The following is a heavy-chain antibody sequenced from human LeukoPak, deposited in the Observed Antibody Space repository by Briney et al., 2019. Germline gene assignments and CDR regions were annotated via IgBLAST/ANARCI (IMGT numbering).Heavy chain of an antibody. V-gene: IGHV3-30*18. CDR1: GLTVSSDY. D-gene: IGHD3-10*01. J-gene: IGHJ4*02. CDR2: ISYDGSNK. CDR3: AKEYHYGSGNFYFDY. Sequence: PGGSLRLSCAASGLTVSSDYMSWVRQAPGKGLEWVAVISYDGSNKYYADSVKGRFTISRDNSKNTLYLQMNSLRAEDTAVYYCAKEYHYGSGNFYFDYWGQGTLVTVSS.